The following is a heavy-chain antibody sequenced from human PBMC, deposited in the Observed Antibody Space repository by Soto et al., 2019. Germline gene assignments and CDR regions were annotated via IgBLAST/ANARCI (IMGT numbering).Heavy chain of an antibody. Sequence: GGSLRLSCAASGFTFDDYAMHWVRQAPGKGLEWVSGISWNSGSIGYADSVEGRFTISRDNAKNSLYLQMNSLRAEDTALYYCASSGDRAYYYYYGMDVWGQGTTVTVSS. CDR1: GFTFDDYA. J-gene: IGHJ6*02. CDR3: ASSGDRAYYYYYGMDV. V-gene: IGHV3-9*01. D-gene: IGHD3-10*01. CDR2: ISWNSGSI.